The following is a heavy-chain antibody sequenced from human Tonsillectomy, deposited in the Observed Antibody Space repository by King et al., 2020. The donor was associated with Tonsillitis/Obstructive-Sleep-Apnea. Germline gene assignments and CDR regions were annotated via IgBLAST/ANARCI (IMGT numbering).Heavy chain of an antibody. V-gene: IGHV5-51*01. D-gene: IGHD2-2*01. CDR2: IYPGDSDT. CDR1: VYSFTHYW. Sequence: QLVQSGAEVKKPGESLMISCQGSVYSFTHYWIAWVRQMPGKGLEWMGIIYPGDSDTRYSPSFQGQVTISADKFVSAAYLEWSSLKASDTAIYYCARHSVSDCTSTSCQGYFDLWGRGTLVTVSS. CDR3: ARHSVSDCTSTSCQGYFDL. J-gene: IGHJ2*01.